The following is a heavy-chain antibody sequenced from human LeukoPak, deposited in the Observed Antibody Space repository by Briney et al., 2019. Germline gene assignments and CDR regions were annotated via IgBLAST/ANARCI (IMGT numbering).Heavy chain of an antibody. V-gene: IGHV3-13*01. CDR2: IGTAGDT. D-gene: IGHD6-13*01. CDR3: ARGGSIGSYYYYMDV. CDR1: GFTFSSYD. J-gene: IGHJ6*03. Sequence: GGSLRLSCAASGFTFSSYDMHWVRQATGKGLEWVSAIGTAGDTYYPGSVKGRFTISRENAKSSLYLQMNSLRAGDTAVYYCARGGSIGSYYYYMDVWGKGTTVTISS.